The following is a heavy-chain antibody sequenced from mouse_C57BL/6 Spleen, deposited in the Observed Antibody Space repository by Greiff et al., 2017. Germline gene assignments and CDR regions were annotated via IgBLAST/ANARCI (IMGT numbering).Heavy chain of an antibody. CDR2: SRNKANDYTT. CDR3: ARDARDDYDGSFAY. Sequence: EVMLVESGGGLVQSGRSLRLSCATSGFTFSDFYMEWVRQAPGKGLEWIAASRNKANDYTTEYSASVKGRFIVSRDTSQSILYLQMNALRAEDTAIYYCARDARDDYDGSFAYWGQGTLVTVSA. V-gene: IGHV7-1*01. D-gene: IGHD2-4*01. CDR1: GFTFSDFY. J-gene: IGHJ3*01.